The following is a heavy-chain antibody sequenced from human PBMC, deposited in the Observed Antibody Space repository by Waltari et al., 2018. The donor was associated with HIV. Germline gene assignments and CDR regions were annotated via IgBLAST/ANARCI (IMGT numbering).Heavy chain of an antibody. CDR1: GFIFSSYW. V-gene: IGHV3-74*01. J-gene: IGHJ2*01. D-gene: IGHD3-3*01. CDR3: ARVEVVISSPWYWYFDL. Sequence: EVQLVESGGGLVQPGGSLRLSCAATGFIFSSYWMHWVRQVPGKGLVWVSRIKYEGSSATYADSVKGRFTISRDNAKKTLYLQMNSLRAEDTAVYYCARVEVVISSPWYWYFDLWGRGTLVTVSS. CDR2: IKYEGSSA.